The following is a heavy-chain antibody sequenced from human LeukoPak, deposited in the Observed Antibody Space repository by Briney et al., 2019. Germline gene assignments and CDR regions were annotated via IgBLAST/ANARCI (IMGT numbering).Heavy chain of an antibody. Sequence: GESLKISCKGSGDSFTSYWIGWVRQMPGKGLEWMGIIYPGDSDTRYSPSFQGQVTISADKSISTAYLQWSSLKASDTAMYYCARLRNYYYYGMDVWGQGTTVTVSS. V-gene: IGHV5-51*01. D-gene: IGHD1-14*01. J-gene: IGHJ6*02. CDR3: ARLRNYYYYGMDV. CDR1: GDSFTSYW. CDR2: IYPGDSDT.